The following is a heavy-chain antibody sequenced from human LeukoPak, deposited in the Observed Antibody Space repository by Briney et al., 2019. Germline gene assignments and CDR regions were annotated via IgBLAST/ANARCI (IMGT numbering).Heavy chain of an antibody. CDR2: IDHSDGYT. CDR3: ARLGDLYGDYSGGY. J-gene: IGHJ4*02. D-gene: IGHD4-17*01. Sequence: GAAPRISSKGAGCGFTSYWIRGGRQLPGKGREGMGRIDHSDGYTNYSPSFKGHVTISADKPNSTAYLQWSSLKASDTAMYYCARLGDLYGDYSGGYWGQGTLVTVSS. CDR1: GCGFTSYW. V-gene: IGHV5-10-1*01.